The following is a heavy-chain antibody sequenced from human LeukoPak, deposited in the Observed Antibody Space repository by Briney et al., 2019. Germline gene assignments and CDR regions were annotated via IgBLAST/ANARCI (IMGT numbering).Heavy chain of an antibody. D-gene: IGHD1-7*01. V-gene: IGHV3-7*01. CDR1: GFTFSTYW. Sequence: GGSLRLSCADSGFTFSTYWMSWVRQAPGKGLEWVANIRQDGGEKYYVDSVKGRFTISRDNAKNSLYLQMNSLRAEDTAVYYCASSVELGPFDYWGQGTLVTVSS. J-gene: IGHJ4*02. CDR2: IRQDGGEK. CDR3: ASSVELGPFDY.